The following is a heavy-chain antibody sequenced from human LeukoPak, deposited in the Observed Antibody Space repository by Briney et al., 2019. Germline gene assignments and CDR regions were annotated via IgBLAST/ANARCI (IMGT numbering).Heavy chain of an antibody. CDR3: ARGTARSDY. V-gene: IGHV3-48*03. D-gene: IGHD4-17*01. CDR1: GFTFSSYE. J-gene: IGHJ4*02. Sequence: GGSLRLSCAASGFTFSSYEMNWVRQAPGKGLEWVSYISSSGSTIYYTDSVKGRFTISRDNAKTSLYLQMNSLRAEDTAVYYCARGTARSDYWGQGTLVTVSS. CDR2: ISSSGSTI.